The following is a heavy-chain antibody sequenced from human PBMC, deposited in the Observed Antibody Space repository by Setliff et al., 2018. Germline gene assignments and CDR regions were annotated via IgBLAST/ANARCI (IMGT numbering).Heavy chain of an antibody. Sequence: PSETLSLTCTVSGGSVSDSTYYWGWVRQPPGKGLEWIGSIYYSGSTYYNPSRRSRVTISVDTSKNQFSLNLRSVTAADTAVYYCARAISGWYSAHYYYMDVWGKGTTVTVSS. J-gene: IGHJ6*03. CDR2: IYYSGST. CDR1: GGSVSDSTYY. D-gene: IGHD6-19*01. V-gene: IGHV4-39*01. CDR3: ARAISGWYSAHYYYMDV.